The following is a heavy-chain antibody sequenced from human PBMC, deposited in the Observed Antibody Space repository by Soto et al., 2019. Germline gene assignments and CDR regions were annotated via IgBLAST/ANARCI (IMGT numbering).Heavy chain of an antibody. Sequence: EVQLVESGGGLVKPGGSLRLSCAASGFTFSSYSMNWVRQAPGKGLEWVSSISSSSSYIYYADSVKGRFTISRDNAKNSLYLQMNSLRAEDTAVYYCARRKAAAGRRYWFDPWGQGTLVTVSS. V-gene: IGHV3-21*01. CDR2: ISSSSSYI. J-gene: IGHJ5*02. CDR3: ARRKAAAGRRYWFDP. D-gene: IGHD6-13*01. CDR1: GFTFSSYS.